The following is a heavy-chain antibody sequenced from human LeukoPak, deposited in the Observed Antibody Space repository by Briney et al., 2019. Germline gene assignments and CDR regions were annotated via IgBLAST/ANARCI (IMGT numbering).Heavy chain of an antibody. V-gene: IGHV3-74*01. CDR1: GFTFSSYW. Sequence: PGGSLRLSRAASGFTFSSYWMTWVRQAPGKGLVWVSRINSDATSTSYADSVRGRFTISRDDAKNTMYLQMNSLRAEDTAMYYCVRGSPGYSSSWHAYWGQGTLVTVSS. CDR3: VRGSPGYSSSWHAY. CDR2: INSDATST. J-gene: IGHJ4*02. D-gene: IGHD6-13*01.